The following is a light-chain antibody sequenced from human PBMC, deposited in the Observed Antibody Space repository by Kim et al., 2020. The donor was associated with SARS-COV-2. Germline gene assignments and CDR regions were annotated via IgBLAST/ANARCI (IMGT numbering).Light chain of an antibody. CDR1: SGTILSNY. J-gene: IGLJ3*02. V-gene: IGLV6-57*03. Sequence: NFMLTQPHSVSESPGKTVPISCTRSSGTILSNYVQWYQQRPGSAPSAVVFEDSERPSEVPARFSGSVDSSSNSASLTISGLKTEDEADYYCQSYDNDGNQVFGGGTQLTVL. CDR3: QSYDNDGNQV. CDR2: EDS.